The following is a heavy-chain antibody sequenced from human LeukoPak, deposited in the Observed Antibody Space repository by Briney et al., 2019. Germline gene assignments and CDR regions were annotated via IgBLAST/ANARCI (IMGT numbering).Heavy chain of an antibody. D-gene: IGHD3-10*02. V-gene: IGHV4-59*01. CDR1: GGSISSYY. CDR3: ATDVRGLVPYYFDF. J-gene: IGHJ4*02. CDR2: IYYSGST. Sequence: SETLSLTCAVSGGSISSYYWNWIRRPPGKGLEWIGYIYYSGSTNYNPSLKSRVTISIDTSKNQLSLQLSSVTAADTAVYYCATDVRGLVPYYFDFWGQGTLVTVSS.